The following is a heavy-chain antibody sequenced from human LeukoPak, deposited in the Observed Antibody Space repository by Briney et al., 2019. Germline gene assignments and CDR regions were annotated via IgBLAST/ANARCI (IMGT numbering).Heavy chain of an antibody. D-gene: IGHD3-22*01. CDR2: INHSGST. CDR3: ARDRYYYDSSGYYYFDY. CDR1: GGSFSGYY. J-gene: IGHJ4*02. V-gene: IGHV4-34*01. Sequence: PSETLSLTCAVYGGSFSGYYWSWIRQPPGKGLEWIGEINHSGSTNYNPSLKSRVTISVDTSKNQFSLKLSSVTAADTAVYYRARDRYYYDSSGYYYFDYWGQGTLVTVSS.